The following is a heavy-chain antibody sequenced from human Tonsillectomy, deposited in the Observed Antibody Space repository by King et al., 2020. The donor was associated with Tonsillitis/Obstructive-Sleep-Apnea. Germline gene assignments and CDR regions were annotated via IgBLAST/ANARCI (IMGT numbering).Heavy chain of an antibody. Sequence: ITLKESGPTLVKPTQTLTLTCTFSGFSLSTSGVGVGWIRQPPGKALEWLALIYWDDDKRYSPSLKSRLTITKDTSKNQVVLTITNMDPVDTATYYCAHKHSSGWYGAQGAFDIWGQGTMVTVSS. CDR1: GFSLSTSGVG. CDR3: AHKHSSGWYGAQGAFDI. CDR2: IYWDDDK. D-gene: IGHD6-19*01. J-gene: IGHJ3*02. V-gene: IGHV2-5*02.